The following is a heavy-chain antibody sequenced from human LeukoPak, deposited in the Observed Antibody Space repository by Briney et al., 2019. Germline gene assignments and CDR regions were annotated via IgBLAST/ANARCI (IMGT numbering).Heavy chain of an antibody. V-gene: IGHV3-30*02. CDR1: GFTFSSYG. CDR3: AKEKQTIWRLAPTYFDY. J-gene: IGHJ4*02. D-gene: IGHD4/OR15-4a*01. CDR2: IWYDGSNK. Sequence: QPGGSLRLSCAASGFTFSSYGMHWVRQAPGKGLEWVAVIWYDGSNKYYADSVKGRFTISRDNSKNTLYLQMNSLRAEDTAVYYCAKEKQTIWRLAPTYFDYWGQGTLVTVSS.